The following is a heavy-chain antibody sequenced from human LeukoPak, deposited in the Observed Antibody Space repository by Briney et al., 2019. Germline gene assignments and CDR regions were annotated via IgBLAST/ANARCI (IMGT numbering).Heavy chain of an antibody. V-gene: IGHV4-4*09. CDR1: GDSISSYY. Sequence: SETLSLTCTVSGDSISSYYWSWIRQPPGKGLEWIGYIYTSGGTNYIPSLKGRVAISIDTSKNQFSLKLSSVTAADSAAYYCARLTRLSTSPDRYYLDYWGQGTLVTVSS. CDR2: IYTSGGT. CDR3: ARLTRLSTSPDRYYLDY. D-gene: IGHD6-6*01. J-gene: IGHJ4*02.